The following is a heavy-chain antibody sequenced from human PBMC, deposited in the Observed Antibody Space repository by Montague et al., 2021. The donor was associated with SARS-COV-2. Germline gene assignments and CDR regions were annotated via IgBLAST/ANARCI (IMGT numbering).Heavy chain of an antibody. J-gene: IGHJ4*02. D-gene: IGHD3-9*01. Sequence: ESLSLICTVSGGSISSSSYYWGWIRQPPGKGLEWIGSIYYSGSTYYNPSLKSRVTISVDTSKNQFSLKLSSVTAADTAVYYCARHGSSGYFDWLGDWGQGTLVTVSS. V-gene: IGHV4-39*01. CDR1: GGSISSSSYY. CDR3: ARHGSSGYFDWLGD. CDR2: IYYSGST.